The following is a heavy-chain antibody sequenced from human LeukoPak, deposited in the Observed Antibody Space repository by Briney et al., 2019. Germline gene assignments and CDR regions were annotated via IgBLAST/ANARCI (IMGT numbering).Heavy chain of an antibody. V-gene: IGHV3-21*05. Sequence: GGSLRLSCAASGFTFSSYWMTWVRQAPGKGLEWVSYISSRSSHTNYADSVKGRFTISRDNAKNSLYLQMNSLRAEDTAVYYCARVVVREEGFDYWGQGTLVTVSS. CDR3: ARVVVREEGFDY. D-gene: IGHD3-10*01. CDR1: GFTFSSYW. J-gene: IGHJ4*02. CDR2: ISSRSSHT.